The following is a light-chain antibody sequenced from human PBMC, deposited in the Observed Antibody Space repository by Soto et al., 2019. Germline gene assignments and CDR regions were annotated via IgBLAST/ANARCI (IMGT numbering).Light chain of an antibody. V-gene: IGKV3-11*01. CDR2: DAS. Sequence: EIVLTQSPGTLSLSPGERATLSCRASQSVSTFLAWYQHKPGQAPRLLIYDASNRATGIPDRFRGSGSGTEFTLTISSLETEDYAIYYCQQRSNWPPGWTFGQGTKVDIK. CDR3: QQRSNWPPGWT. J-gene: IGKJ1*01. CDR1: QSVSTF.